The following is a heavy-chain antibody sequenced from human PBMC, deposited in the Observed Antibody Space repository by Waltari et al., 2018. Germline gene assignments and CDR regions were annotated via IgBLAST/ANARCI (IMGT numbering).Heavy chain of an antibody. V-gene: IGHV4-31*03. CDR1: GGSISSGGYY. J-gene: IGHJ6*03. D-gene: IGHD1-26*01. CDR3: ARARLYSGSYWRYYMDV. CDR2: IYDSGRT. Sequence: QVQLQESGPGLVKPSQTLSLTCTVSGGSISSGGYYWSWIRQHPGKGLEWIGYIYDSGRTYYNPSLKSRVTISVDTSKNQFSLKLSSVTAADTAVYYCARARLYSGSYWRYYMDVWGKGTTVTVSS.